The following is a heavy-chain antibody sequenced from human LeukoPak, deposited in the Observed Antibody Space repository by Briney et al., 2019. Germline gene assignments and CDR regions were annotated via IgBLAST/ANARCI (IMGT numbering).Heavy chain of an antibody. J-gene: IGHJ5*02. CDR2: IKQDGSEK. CDR3: AKVISSGSINWFDP. Sequence: PGGSLRLSCAASGFTFSSYWMSWVRQAPGEGLEWVANIKQDGSEKYYVDSVKGRFTISRDNSKNTLYLQMNSLRAEDTAVYYCAKVISSGSINWFDPWGQGTLVTVSS. V-gene: IGHV3-7*01. D-gene: IGHD6-19*01. CDR1: GFTFSSYW.